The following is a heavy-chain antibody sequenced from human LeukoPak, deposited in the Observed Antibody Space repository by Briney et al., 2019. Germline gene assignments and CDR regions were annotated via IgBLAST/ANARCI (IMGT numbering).Heavy chain of an antibody. D-gene: IGHD6-25*01. V-gene: IGHV4-34*01. Sequence: SETLSLTCAVYGGSFIGYDWTWIRQPPGKGLEWIGEINHSGGTNYNPSLKSRVTISVDTSKNQFSLKLSSVTAADTAVYYCARDPQRGPPDYFDHWGQGTLVTVSS. CDR2: INHSGGT. J-gene: IGHJ4*02. CDR3: ARDPQRGPPDYFDH. CDR1: GGSFIGYD.